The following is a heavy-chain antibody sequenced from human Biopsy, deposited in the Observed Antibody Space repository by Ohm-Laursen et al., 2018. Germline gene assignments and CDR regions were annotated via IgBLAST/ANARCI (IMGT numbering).Heavy chain of an antibody. J-gene: IGHJ4*02. Sequence: PSDTLSLTCAVFGKTFSDYQWSWIRQPPGKGLEWIGQINQAGTINYNPSLKSRVSISADASKYEFSLRLTSVTAADTAVYLCGNEVHGRDYWGLGAQVTVSS. V-gene: IGHV4-34*08. CDR1: GKTFSDYQ. D-gene: IGHD2-15*01. CDR2: INQAGTI. CDR3: GNEVHGRDY.